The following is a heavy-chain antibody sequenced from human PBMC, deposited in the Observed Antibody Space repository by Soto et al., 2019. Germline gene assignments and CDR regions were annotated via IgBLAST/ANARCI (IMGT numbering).Heavy chain of an antibody. CDR1: GGSISSGGYS. D-gene: IGHD6-13*01. CDR2: IYHSGST. J-gene: IGHJ6*02. V-gene: IGHV4-30-2*01. Sequence: PSETLSLTCAVSGGSISSGGYSWSWIRQPPGKGLEWIGYIYHSGSTYYNPSLKSRVTISVDRSKNQFSLKLSSVTAADTAVYYCARAHSSSWSIYYYYGMDVWGQGTTVTVSS. CDR3: ARAHSSSWSIYYYYGMDV.